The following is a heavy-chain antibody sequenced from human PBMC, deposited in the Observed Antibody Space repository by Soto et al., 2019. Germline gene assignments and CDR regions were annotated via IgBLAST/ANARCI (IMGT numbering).Heavy chain of an antibody. V-gene: IGHV3-48*01. CDR1: GFTFSSYS. D-gene: IGHD2-15*01. Sequence: GGSLRLSCAASGFTFSSYSMNWVRQAPGKGLEWVSYISSSSSTIYYADSVKGRFTISRDNAKNSLYLQMNSLRAEDTAVYYCARDRGYCSGGSCYNYFDYSGQGTLDTVSS. J-gene: IGHJ4*02. CDR2: ISSSSSTI. CDR3: ARDRGYCSGGSCYNYFDY.